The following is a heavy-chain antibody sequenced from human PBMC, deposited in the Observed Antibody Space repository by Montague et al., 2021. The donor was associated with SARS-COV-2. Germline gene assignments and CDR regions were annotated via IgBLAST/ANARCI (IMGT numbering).Heavy chain of an antibody. CDR2: ISYSGST. V-gene: IGHV4-39*02. D-gene: IGHD3-10*01. J-gene: IGHJ5*02. CDR1: AGSISTNSYY. CDR3: ARLWDFYGSGSYKNSWLDP. Sequence: SETLSLTCTVSAGSISTNSYYWAWIRQPPGKGLEWIGSISYSGSTYFNPSLESRLTMSVDTSKNHFSLKLSSVTAADTAVYYCARLWDFYGSGSYKNSWLDPWGQGTRVTVSP.